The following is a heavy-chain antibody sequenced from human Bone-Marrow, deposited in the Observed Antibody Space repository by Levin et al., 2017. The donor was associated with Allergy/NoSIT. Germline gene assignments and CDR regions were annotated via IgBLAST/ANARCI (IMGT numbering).Heavy chain of an antibody. CDR2: VFHSGTS. V-gene: IGHV4-38-2*02. CDR3: GRVSGGYKWKEHFDY. Sequence: GSLRLSCSVSGSSISDGYYWGWIRQSPGKGLEWIGNVFHSGTSYYNPSLKRPVTVSVDTSNNQFSLNLSSVTAADTAVYYCGRVSGGYKWKEHFDYWGHGTLVTVSS. CDR1: GSSISDGYY. D-gene: IGHD1-1*01. J-gene: IGHJ4*01.